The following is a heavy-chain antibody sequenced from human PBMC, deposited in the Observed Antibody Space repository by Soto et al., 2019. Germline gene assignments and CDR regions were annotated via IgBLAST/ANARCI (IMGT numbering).Heavy chain of an antibody. D-gene: IGHD1-1*01. V-gene: IGHV3-53*01. CDR1: VFTVSNTY. J-gene: IGHJ4*02. CDR2: IYGGGRT. Sequence: PXGSLRLSCESSVFTVSNTYMSCIRDSPGRWLEWVSIIYGGGRTYYTDSVKGRFTISKDNSRNAVYLQMNSLRAEDTALYYCAKGFTWNRVESLGPGPLVIVSS. CDR3: AKGFTWNRVES.